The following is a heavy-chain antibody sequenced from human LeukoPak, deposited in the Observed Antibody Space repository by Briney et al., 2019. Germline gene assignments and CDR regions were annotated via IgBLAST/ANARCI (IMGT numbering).Heavy chain of an antibody. Sequence: ETLSITCAVYGGSFSGYYWSWIRQPPGKGLEWIGYIYYSGSTNYNPSLKSRVTISVDTSKNQFSLKLSSVTAADTAVYYCARSTMAMTLLDYWGQGTLVTVSS. D-gene: IGHD3-10*01. CDR1: GGSFSGYY. CDR2: IYYSGST. J-gene: IGHJ4*02. CDR3: ARSTMAMTLLDY. V-gene: IGHV4-59*01.